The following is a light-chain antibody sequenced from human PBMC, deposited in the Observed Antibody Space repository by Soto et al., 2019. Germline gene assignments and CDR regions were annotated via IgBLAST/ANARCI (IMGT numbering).Light chain of an antibody. Sequence: SALTQPASVSGSPGQSITISCTGTSTDPATYDLVSWYQQHPGKAPQLIIYEVAKRPSGVSARFSGSQSGDTASLTISGLQAADEAYYYCCSRLFGGGTK. CDR2: EVA. CDR1: STDPATYDL. J-gene: IGLJ2*01. V-gene: IGLV2-23*02. CDR3: CSRL.